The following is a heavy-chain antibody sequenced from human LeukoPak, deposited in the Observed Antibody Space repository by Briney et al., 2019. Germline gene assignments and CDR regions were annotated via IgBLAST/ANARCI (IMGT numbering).Heavy chain of an antibody. CDR2: IKSRTDGGTT. Sequence: PGGSLRLSCAASGFTFSNAWMSWVRQAPGKGLEWVGRIKSRTDGGTTDYAAPVKGKFTISRDDSKNTPYLQMNSLNTEDTAVYYCTTPYYYGSGTITPIYYFDYWGQGTLVTVSS. CDR3: TTPYYYGSGTITPIYYFDY. J-gene: IGHJ4*02. V-gene: IGHV3-15*01. D-gene: IGHD3-10*01. CDR1: GFTFSNAW.